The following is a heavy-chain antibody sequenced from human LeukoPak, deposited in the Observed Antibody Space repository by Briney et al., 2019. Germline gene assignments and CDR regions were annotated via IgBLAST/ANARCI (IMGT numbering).Heavy chain of an antibody. V-gene: IGHV1-69*05. D-gene: IGHD3-22*01. Sequence: GSSVKVSCKASGGTFSSYAISWVRQAPGQGLEWMGGIIPIFGTANYAQKFQGRVTITTDESTSTAYMEPSSLRSEDTAVYYCAREHYYDSSGYYGYWGQGTLVTVSS. J-gene: IGHJ4*02. CDR2: IIPIFGTA. CDR1: GGTFSSYA. CDR3: AREHYYDSSGYYGY.